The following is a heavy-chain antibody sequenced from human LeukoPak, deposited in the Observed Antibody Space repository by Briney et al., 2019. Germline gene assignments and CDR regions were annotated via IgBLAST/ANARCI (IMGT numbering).Heavy chain of an antibody. J-gene: IGHJ4*02. D-gene: IGHD3-3*01. V-gene: IGHV3-73*01. CDR3: TRDFWGGYYMG. Sequence: GGSLRLSCAASGFTFSGSVLHWVRQASGKGLEWIGRIRSKTNNYATVYTASVKGRFNISRDDSKNTAYLQMSSLKTEDTAVYYCTRDFWGGYYMGWGQGTLVTVPS. CDR2: IRSKTNNYAT. CDR1: GFTFSGSV.